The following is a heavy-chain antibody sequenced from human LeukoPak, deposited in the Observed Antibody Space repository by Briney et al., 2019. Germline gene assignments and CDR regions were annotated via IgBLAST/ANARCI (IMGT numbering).Heavy chain of an antibody. Sequence: SETLSLTCTVSGGSISSSSYYWGWIRQPPGKGLEWIGSIYYSGSTYYNPSLKSRVTISVDTPKNQFSLKLSSVTAADTAVYYCARDEYSSSSGVDYWGQGTLVTVSS. CDR3: ARDEYSSSSGVDY. J-gene: IGHJ4*02. D-gene: IGHD6-6*01. CDR2: IYYSGST. V-gene: IGHV4-39*07. CDR1: GGSISSSSYY.